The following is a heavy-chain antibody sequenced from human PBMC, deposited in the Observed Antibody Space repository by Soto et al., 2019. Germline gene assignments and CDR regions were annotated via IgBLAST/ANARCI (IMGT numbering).Heavy chain of an antibody. CDR3: ARVGGGDYYYGMDV. J-gene: IGHJ6*02. V-gene: IGHV1-2*04. CDR1: GYTFTGYY. D-gene: IGHD3-16*01. Sequence: QVQLVQSGAEVKKPGASVKVSCKASGYTFTGYYMHWVRQAPGQGLEWMGWINPNSGGTNYAQKFQGWGTMTRDTSISTAYMELSRLRSDDSAVYYCARVGGGDYYYGMDVWGQGTTVTVSS. CDR2: INPNSGGT.